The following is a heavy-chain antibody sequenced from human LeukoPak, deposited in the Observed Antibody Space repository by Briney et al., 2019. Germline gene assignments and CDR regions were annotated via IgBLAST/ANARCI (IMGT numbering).Heavy chain of an antibody. CDR2: IYPDDSDT. Sequence: GESLKISCKGSGYNFANYCIAWVRQMPGKGLEWMGIIYPDDSDTKYSPSFQGQVTISADKSITTAYLQWDSLKASDTAMYYCARLWGYYYYYMDGWGKGTTVTVSS. J-gene: IGHJ6*03. CDR3: ARLWGYYYYYMDG. CDR1: GYNFANYC. V-gene: IGHV5-51*01. D-gene: IGHD3-10*01.